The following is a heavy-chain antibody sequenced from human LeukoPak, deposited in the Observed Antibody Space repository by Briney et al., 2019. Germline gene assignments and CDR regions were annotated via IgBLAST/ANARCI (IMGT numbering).Heavy chain of an antibody. J-gene: IGHJ5*02. CDR2: IYYSGSN. V-gene: IGHV4-59*01. CDR1: GGSISSYY. D-gene: IGHD2-15*01. CDR3: ARGGTYCSGGSCYSEAWFDP. Sequence: PSETLSLTCTVSGGSISSYYWSWIRQPPGKGLEWIGYIYYSGSNNYNPSLKSRVTISVDTSKNQFSLKLSSVTAADKAVYYCARGGTYCSGGSCYSEAWFDPWGQGNLVTVSS.